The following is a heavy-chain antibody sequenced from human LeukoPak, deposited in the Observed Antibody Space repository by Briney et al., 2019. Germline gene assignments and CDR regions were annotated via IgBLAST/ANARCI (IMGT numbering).Heavy chain of an antibody. Sequence: SVKVSCKASGGTFSSYAINWVRQAPGQGLEWMGRIIPIYDMAIYAHSFQGRVAITADKSTSTAYMEPSSLKSSDTAVYYCARLVVTAPNYGMDVWGQGTPVTVSS. CDR3: ARLVVTAPNYGMDV. V-gene: IGHV1-69*04. CDR1: GGTFSSYA. D-gene: IGHD2-21*02. J-gene: IGHJ6*02. CDR2: IIPIYDMA.